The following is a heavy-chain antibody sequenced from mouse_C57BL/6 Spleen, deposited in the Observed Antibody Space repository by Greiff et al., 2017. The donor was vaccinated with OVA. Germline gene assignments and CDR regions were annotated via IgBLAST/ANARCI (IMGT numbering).Heavy chain of an antibody. CDR2: IDPSDSET. CDR3: ARGHYYGSSSYYYAVDY. CDR1: GYTFTSYW. J-gene: IGHJ4*01. V-gene: IGHV1-52*01. Sequence: VQLQQPGAELVRPGSSVKLSCKASGYTFTSYWMHWVKQRPIQGLEWIGNIDPSDSETHYNQKFKDKATLTVDKSSSTAYMQLSSLTSEDSAVYYCARGHYYGSSSYYYAVDYWGQGTSVTVSS. D-gene: IGHD1-1*01.